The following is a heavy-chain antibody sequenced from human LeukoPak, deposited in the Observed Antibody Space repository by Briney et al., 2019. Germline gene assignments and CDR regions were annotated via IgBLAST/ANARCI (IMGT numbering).Heavy chain of an antibody. Sequence: SETLSPTCTVSGGSISSSSYYWGWIRQPPGKGLEWIGSIYYSGSTYYNPSLRSRVTISVDTSKNQFSLKLSSVTAADTAVYYCARPKGDSSSSSAFDIWGQGTMVTVSS. D-gene: IGHD6-6*01. V-gene: IGHV4-39*01. CDR1: GGSISSSSYY. CDR3: ARPKGDSSSSSAFDI. CDR2: IYYSGST. J-gene: IGHJ3*02.